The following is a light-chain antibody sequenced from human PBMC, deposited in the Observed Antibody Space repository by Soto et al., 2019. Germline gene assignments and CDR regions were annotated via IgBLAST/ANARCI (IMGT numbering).Light chain of an antibody. Sequence: EIVLTQSPGTLSLSPGERATLSCRASQSVSTSYLAWYQQRPGQAPRLLNYDASSRATGIPDRFSGSGSGTDFTLTISRLEPEDFAVYYCQQFGSSRWTVGQGTRVEI. CDR1: QSVSTSY. CDR2: DAS. CDR3: QQFGSSRWT. J-gene: IGKJ1*01. V-gene: IGKV3-20*01.